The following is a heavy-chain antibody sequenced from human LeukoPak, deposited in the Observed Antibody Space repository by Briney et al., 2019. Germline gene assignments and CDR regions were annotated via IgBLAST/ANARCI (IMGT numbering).Heavy chain of an antibody. CDR3: ARHLSGITGYTYGRGIDY. CDR2: IKKDGSEK. J-gene: IGHJ4*02. D-gene: IGHD5-18*01. Sequence: GGSLRLSCAASGFTFSSCWMSWVRQAPGKGLEWVANIKKDGSEKYYVDSVKGRFTISRDNAKTSLYLQMNSLRAEDTAVYYCARHLSGITGYTYGRGIDYWGQGTLVTVSS. V-gene: IGHV3-7*01. CDR1: GFTFSSCW.